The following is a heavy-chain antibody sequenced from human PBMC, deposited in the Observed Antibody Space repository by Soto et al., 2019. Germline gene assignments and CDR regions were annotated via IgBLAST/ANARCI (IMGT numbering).Heavy chain of an antibody. CDR3: ARVGPGGGFDP. Sequence: GGSLRLSCAASGFTFSSYDMHWVRQATGKGLEWVSAIGTAGDTYYPGSVKGRFTISRENAKNSLYLQMNSLRAGDTAVYYCARVGPGGGFDPWGQGTLVTVSS. CDR2: IGTAGDT. D-gene: IGHD2-8*02. V-gene: IGHV3-13*01. CDR1: GFTFSSYD. J-gene: IGHJ5*02.